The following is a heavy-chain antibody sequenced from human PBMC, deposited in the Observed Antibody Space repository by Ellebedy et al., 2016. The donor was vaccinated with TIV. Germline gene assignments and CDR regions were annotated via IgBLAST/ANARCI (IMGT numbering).Heavy chain of an antibody. CDR1: GFTVSDNY. CDR2: VYLGGTT. J-gene: IGHJ3*01. CDR3: ARSLPRAGLFDV. V-gene: IGHV3-53*01. Sequence: GESLKISCAASGFTVSDNYMSWVRQAPGKGLEWVSVVYLGGTTYYTDSVTGRFTISRDDSKNMLYLQMNSLRAEDTAVYYCARSLPRAGLFDVWGQGTVVSVSS.